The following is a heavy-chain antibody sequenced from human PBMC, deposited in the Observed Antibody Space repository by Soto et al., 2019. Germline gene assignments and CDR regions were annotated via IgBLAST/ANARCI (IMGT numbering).Heavy chain of an antibody. V-gene: IGHV1-2*02. CDR2: IKPNSGDT. Sequence: ASVKVSGKASGYTFTAYYIHWVRQAPGQGLECMGWIKPNSGDTGYTQKFQGRVTMARDTSISTAYMELSSLRSDDTAMYYCARGSAVGGTWFDSWGQGTLATVSS. J-gene: IGHJ5*01. CDR3: ARGSAVGGTWFDS. D-gene: IGHD6-19*01. CDR1: GYTFTAYY.